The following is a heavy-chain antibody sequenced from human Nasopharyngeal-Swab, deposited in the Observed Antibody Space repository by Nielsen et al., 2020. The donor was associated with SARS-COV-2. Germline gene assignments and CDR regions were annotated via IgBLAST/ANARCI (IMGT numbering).Heavy chain of an antibody. J-gene: IGHJ4*02. Sequence: GESLKISCAASGFGFSAFAMSWVRQAPGKGLEWVSAAGGNDGGTFYADSVRGRFTISRDNSKNTLYLQMNSLRAKDTALYYCAKKYGTRGWYVGLDYWGQGTQVTVSS. CDR1: GFGFSAFA. V-gene: IGHV3-23*01. D-gene: IGHD6-19*01. CDR3: AKKYGTRGWYVGLDY. CDR2: AGGNDGGT.